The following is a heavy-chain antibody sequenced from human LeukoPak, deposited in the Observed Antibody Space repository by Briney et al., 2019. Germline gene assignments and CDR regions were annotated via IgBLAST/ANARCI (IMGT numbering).Heavy chain of an antibody. CDR3: AKGFSSALDY. Sequence: GGSLRLTCAASGFTFGSYAISWVRQTPGKGLEWVSAVSGSDGRTYYADSVKGRFTISRDNSKNTLYLQMNSLRAEDTAVYYCAKGFSSALDYWGQGTLVTVSS. V-gene: IGHV3-23*01. CDR1: GFTFGSYA. CDR2: VSGSDGRT. D-gene: IGHD6-6*01. J-gene: IGHJ4*02.